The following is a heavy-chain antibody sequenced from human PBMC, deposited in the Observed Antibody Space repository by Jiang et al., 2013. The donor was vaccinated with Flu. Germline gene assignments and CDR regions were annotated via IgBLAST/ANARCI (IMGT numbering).Heavy chain of an antibody. V-gene: IGHV1-2*02. D-gene: IGHD3-10*01. Sequence: IIPILGIANYAQKFQGRVTMTRDTSISTAYMELSRLRSDDTAVYYCAREAIGLRGAFDIWGQGTMVTVSS. CDR3: AREAIGLRGAFDI. J-gene: IGHJ3*02. CDR2: IIPILGIA.